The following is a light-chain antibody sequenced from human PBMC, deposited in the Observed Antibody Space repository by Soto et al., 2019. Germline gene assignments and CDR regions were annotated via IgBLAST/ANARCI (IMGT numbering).Light chain of an antibody. J-gene: IGLJ3*02. Sequence: QSVLTQPASVSGSPGQSITISCTGTSSDVGGYNYVSWYQQHPGKAPKLMIYEVSNRPSGVSNRSSGSKSGNTASLTISGLQAEDEADYYCSSYTSSSHVVFGVGTKLNVL. CDR2: EVS. CDR1: SSDVGGYNY. V-gene: IGLV2-14*01. CDR3: SSYTSSSHVV.